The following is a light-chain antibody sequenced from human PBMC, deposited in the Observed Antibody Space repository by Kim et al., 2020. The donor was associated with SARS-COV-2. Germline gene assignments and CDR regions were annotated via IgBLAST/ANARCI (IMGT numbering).Light chain of an antibody. CDR2: GRN. CDR3: QSRDSGGKVV. CDR1: SLRSYY. V-gene: IGLV3-19*01. Sequence: VALGQKVRITCQGDSLRSYYATWYQQKPRQAPVLVIYGRNNRPSGIPDRFSGSASGDTASLTISGTQAEDEADFYCQSRDSGGKVVFGGGTQLTVL. J-gene: IGLJ2*01.